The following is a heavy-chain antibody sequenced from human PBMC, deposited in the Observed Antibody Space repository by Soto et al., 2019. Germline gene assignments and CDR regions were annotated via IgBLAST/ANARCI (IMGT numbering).Heavy chain of an antibody. Sequence: QVQLQESGPGLVKPSETLSLTCTVSGGSVSSGSYYWSWIRQPPGKGLEWIGYIYYSGSTNYNPSLKSRVTISVDASKNQFSLKLSSVTAADTAVYYCARDQGSSSWYESERGYYYYYYGMDVWGQGTTVTVSS. V-gene: IGHV4-61*01. CDR1: GGSVSSGSYY. CDR2: IYYSGST. J-gene: IGHJ6*02. D-gene: IGHD6-13*01. CDR3: ARDQGSSSWYESERGYYYYYYGMDV.